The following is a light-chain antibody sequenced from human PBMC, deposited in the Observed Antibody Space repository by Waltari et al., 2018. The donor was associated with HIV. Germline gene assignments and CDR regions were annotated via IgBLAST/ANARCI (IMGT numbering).Light chain of an antibody. CDR1: SSDVGGYNY. V-gene: IGLV2-14*03. Sequence: QSALTQPASVSGSPGQSITRPCTGTSSDVGGYNYVSWYQQHPGKAPKLMIYDVSNRPSGVSNRFSGSKSGNTASLTISGLQAEDEADYYCSSYTSSSTPLYVFGTGTKVTVL. J-gene: IGLJ1*01. CDR3: SSYTSSSTPLYV. CDR2: DVS.